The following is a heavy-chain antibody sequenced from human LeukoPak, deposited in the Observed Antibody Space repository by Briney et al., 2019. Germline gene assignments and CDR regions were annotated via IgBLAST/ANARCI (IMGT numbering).Heavy chain of an antibody. D-gene: IGHD3-9*01. J-gene: IGHJ4*02. V-gene: IGHV3-30*04. CDR2: ISYDGSNK. CDR3: ARVQSGGRYFDWLLPHPFDY. Sequence: PGGSLRLSCAASGFTFSSYAMHWVRQAPGKGLEWVAVISYDGSNKYYADSVKGRFTISRDNSKNTLYLQMNSLRAEDTAVYYCARVQSGGRYFDWLLPHPFDYWGQGTLVTVSS. CDR1: GFTFSSYA.